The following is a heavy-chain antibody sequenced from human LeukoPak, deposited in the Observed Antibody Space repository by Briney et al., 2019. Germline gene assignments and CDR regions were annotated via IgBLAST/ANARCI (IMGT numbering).Heavy chain of an antibody. D-gene: IGHD3-22*01. CDR1: EDTLRNVV. Sequence: ASVKVSCKTTEDTLRNVVFGWVRQAPGQGLEWLGGIIPMIATASYSQKFQGRASINADKSTNTVYMELSSLKLEDTAVYYCARGAGWLYDWGQGTLVIVSS. V-gene: IGHV1-69*06. CDR3: ARGAGWLYD. CDR2: IIPMIATA. J-gene: IGHJ4*02.